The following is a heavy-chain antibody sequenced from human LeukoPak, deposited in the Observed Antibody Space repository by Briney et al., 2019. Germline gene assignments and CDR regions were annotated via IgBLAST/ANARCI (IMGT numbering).Heavy chain of an antibody. Sequence: PGGSLRLSCAASGFTFSNYGMNWVRQAPGKGLEWVSGITSSGITYYADSVKGRFTVSRDNSKNTLYLQMNSLRAEDTAVYYCARRSNYCSGGSCSFDIWGQGTMVTVSS. CDR1: GFTFSNYG. CDR2: ITSSGIT. D-gene: IGHD2-15*01. J-gene: IGHJ3*02. CDR3: ARRSNYCSGGSCSFDI. V-gene: IGHV3-23*01.